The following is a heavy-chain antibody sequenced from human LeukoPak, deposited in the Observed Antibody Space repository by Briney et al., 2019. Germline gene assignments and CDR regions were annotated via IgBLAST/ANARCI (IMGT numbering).Heavy chain of an antibody. V-gene: IGHV4-61*02. CDR2: IYTSGRT. CDR3: ARDKSYCTSISCYYNWFDP. CDR1: GDSISSGSYY. D-gene: IGHD2-2*01. Sequence: PSETLSLTCTVSGDSISSGSYYWSWIRQPAGKGLEWIGRIYTSGRTNYNPSLKCRVTISVDTSKNQFSLKLSSVTAADTAVYYCARDKSYCTSISCYYNWFDPWGQGTRVTVSS. J-gene: IGHJ5*02.